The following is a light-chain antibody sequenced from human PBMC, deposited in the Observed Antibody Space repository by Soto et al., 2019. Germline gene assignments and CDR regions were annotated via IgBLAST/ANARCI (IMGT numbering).Light chain of an antibody. CDR1: QSVSSKY. CDR2: GTSSGTP. V-gene: IGKV3-20*01. Sequence: EIVLTQSPGTLSLSPGERATLSCRASQSVSSKYLAWYQQKPGQAPRLLIYGTSSGTPSRATGIPDRFSGSGSGTDLALTISGLEPEDFAVYYCQQYGDSPWTFGQGTKVDIK. J-gene: IGKJ1*01. CDR3: QQYGDSPWT.